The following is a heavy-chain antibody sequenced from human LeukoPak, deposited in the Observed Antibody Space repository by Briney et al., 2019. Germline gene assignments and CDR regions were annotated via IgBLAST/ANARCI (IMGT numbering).Heavy chain of an antibody. CDR1: GFTFSSYS. J-gene: IGHJ4*02. CDR2: ISASSNII. CDR3: ARTPYTLVAAERKDYGDYVRGLYFDY. D-gene: IGHD4-17*01. Sequence: GGSLRLSCAASGFTFSSYSMNWVRQAPGKGLEWVSYISASSNIIYYADSVKGRFTISRDNSKNTLYLQMNSLRAEDTAVYYCARTPYTLVAAERKDYGDYVRGLYFDYWGQGTLVTVSS. V-gene: IGHV3-48*01.